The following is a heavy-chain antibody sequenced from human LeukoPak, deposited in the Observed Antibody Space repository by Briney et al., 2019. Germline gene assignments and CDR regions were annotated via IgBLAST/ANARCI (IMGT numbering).Heavy chain of an antibody. CDR1: GFTFSSYS. J-gene: IGHJ6*03. Sequence: VRSLRLSCAASGFTFSSYSMNWVRQAPGKGLEWVSSISSSSSYIYYADSVKGRFTISRDNAKNSLYLQMNSLRAEDTAVYYCARSAPYYYYMDVWGKGTTVTVSS. CDR2: ISSSSSYI. CDR3: ARSAPYYYYMDV. V-gene: IGHV3-21*01.